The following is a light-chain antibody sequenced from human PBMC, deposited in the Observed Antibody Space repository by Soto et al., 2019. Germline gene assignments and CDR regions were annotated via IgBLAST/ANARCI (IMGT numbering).Light chain of an antibody. CDR2: KAS. J-gene: IGKJ1*01. Sequence: DIQMTQSPSTLSASVGDRVTITCRASQSVSTWLAWYQQKPGKAPKLLIYKASHLERGVPPRFSGSGSGTDFTLTISSLQPEDCATYYCQQYDKYWTFGQGTKVDIK. V-gene: IGKV1-5*03. CDR1: QSVSTW. CDR3: QQYDKYWT.